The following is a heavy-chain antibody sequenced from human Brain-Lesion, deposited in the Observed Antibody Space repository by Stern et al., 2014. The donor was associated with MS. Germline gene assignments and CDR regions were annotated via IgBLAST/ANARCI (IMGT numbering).Heavy chain of an antibody. Sequence: EVQLVQSGGDLVQPGRSLRLSCAAFGFTFDDYAMHWVRQAPGKGLEWVAGISWNSGTIGYADSVKGRFTTSRDNAYSSLYLQMNSLRPEDTALYYCARDITGSWAYFAYWGQGTLVTVS. J-gene: IGHJ4*02. CDR3: ARDITGSWAYFAY. CDR2: ISWNSGTI. D-gene: IGHD1-14*01. CDR1: GFTFDDYA. V-gene: IGHV3-9*01.